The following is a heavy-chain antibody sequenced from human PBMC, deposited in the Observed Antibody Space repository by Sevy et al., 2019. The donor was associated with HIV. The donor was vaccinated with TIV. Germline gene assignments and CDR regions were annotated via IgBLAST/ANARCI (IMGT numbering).Heavy chain of an antibody. V-gene: IGHV4-30-2*01. J-gene: IGHJ4*02. CDR1: GGSISSGGYS. D-gene: IGHD3-3*01. Sequence: SEILSLTCAVSGGSISSGGYSWSWIRQPPGKDLEWIGYIYHSGSTYYNPSLKSRVTISVDRSKNQFSLKLSSVTAADTAVYYCARALYDFWSGYDQPTFDYWGQGTLVTVSS. CDR2: IYHSGST. CDR3: ARALYDFWSGYDQPTFDY.